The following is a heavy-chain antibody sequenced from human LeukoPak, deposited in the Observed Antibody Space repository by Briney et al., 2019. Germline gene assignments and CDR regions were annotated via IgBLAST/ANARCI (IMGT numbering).Heavy chain of an antibody. CDR3: GVAVAGTFNYWFDP. CDR1: GGTFTIYA. J-gene: IGHJ5*02. Sequence: SVNLSCTASGGTFTIYAISWVRQAPGQGLEWMGGIIPIFGTANYAQKFQGRVTITADESTSTAYMELSSRRSEDTAVYYCGVAVAGTFNYWFDPWGQGTLVTVSS. V-gene: IGHV1-69*01. D-gene: IGHD6-19*01. CDR2: IIPIFGTA.